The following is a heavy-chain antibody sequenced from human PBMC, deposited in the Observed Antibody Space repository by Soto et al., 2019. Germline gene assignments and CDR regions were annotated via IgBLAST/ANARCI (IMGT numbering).Heavy chain of an antibody. CDR3: AREEGYGDYDLIDGMAV. V-gene: IGHV1-69*01. Sequence: QVQLVQSGAEVKKTGSSVKVSCKASGSTFSSYAISWVRQAPGQGLEWMGGIIPIFGTANYAKKFQGRVTITAEESTSTAYMERSSLRSEDMAVYYCAREEGYGDYDLIDGMAVWGQGTTVTVSS. D-gene: IGHD4-17*01. CDR2: IIPIFGTA. J-gene: IGHJ6*02. CDR1: GSTFSSYA.